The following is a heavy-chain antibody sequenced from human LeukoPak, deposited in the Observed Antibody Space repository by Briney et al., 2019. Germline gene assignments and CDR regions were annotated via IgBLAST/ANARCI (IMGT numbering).Heavy chain of an antibody. D-gene: IGHD5-12*01. CDR2: ISSSSSYI. V-gene: IGHV3-21*01. Sequence: PGGTLRLSCAASGFTFSSYSMNWVRQAPGKGLEWVSSISSSSSYIYYAGSVKGRFTISRDNAKNSLYLQMNSLRAEDTAVYYCARGQGYSGYDKIPRGYYFDYWGQGTLVTVSS. CDR1: GFTFSSYS. J-gene: IGHJ4*02. CDR3: ARGQGYSGYDKIPRGYYFDY.